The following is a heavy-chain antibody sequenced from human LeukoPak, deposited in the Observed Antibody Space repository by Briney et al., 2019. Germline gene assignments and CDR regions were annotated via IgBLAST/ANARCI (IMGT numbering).Heavy chain of an antibody. V-gene: IGHV4-39*01. CDR1: GASISSESYY. D-gene: IGHD4-23*01. J-gene: IGHJ4*02. CDR3: ARHTPYAGIYLDY. CDR2: VYHGGST. Sequence: PSETLSLTCTVAGASISSESYYWGWIRQPPGKGLEWIGAVYHGGSTSYNPSLESRVTISLDTTKNQFSLHLSSVTAADTAVYYCARHTPYAGIYLDYWGQGTLVTVSS.